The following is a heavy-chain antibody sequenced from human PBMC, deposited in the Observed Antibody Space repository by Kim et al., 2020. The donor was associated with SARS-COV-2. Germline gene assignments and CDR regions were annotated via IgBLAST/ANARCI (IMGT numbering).Heavy chain of an antibody. Sequence: GGSLRLSCAASGFTFSSYAMHWVRQAPGKGLEWVAVISYDGSNKYYADSVKGRFTISRDNSKNTLYLQMNSLRAEDTAVYYCARDLLGYSYGNGMDVWGQGTTVTVSS. J-gene: IGHJ6*02. V-gene: IGHV3-30*04. CDR1: GFTFSSYA. CDR2: ISYDGSNK. CDR3: ARDLLGYSYGNGMDV. D-gene: IGHD5-18*01.